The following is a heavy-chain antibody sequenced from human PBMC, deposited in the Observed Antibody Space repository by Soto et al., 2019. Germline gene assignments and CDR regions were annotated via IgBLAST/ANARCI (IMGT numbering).Heavy chain of an antibody. CDR1: GDSVSSNTAS. Sequence: SQTLTLTCAISGDSVSSNTASWNWIRQSPSRGLEWLGRTYFRSKWYNDYAVSVKSRIIINPDTSNNQFSLQLNSVTPEDTAVYFCAKGDNLGPKTGYAFDPWGQGIMVTVSS. J-gene: IGHJ5*02. D-gene: IGHD5-12*01. V-gene: IGHV6-1*01. CDR2: TYFRSKWYN. CDR3: AKGDNLGPKTGYAFDP.